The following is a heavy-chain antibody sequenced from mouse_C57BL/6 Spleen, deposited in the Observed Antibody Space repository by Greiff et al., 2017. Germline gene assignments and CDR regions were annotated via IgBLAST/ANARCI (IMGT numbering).Heavy chain of an antibody. CDR2: IYPGDGDT. J-gene: IGHJ4*01. CDR3: GGEGYYGSRGAMDY. Sequence: VQLQQSGPELVKPGASVKISCKASGYAFSSSWMNWVKQRPGQGLEWIGRIYPGDGDTNYNGKFKGKATLTADKSSSTAYMQLSSLTSEDSAVYFCGGEGYYGSRGAMDYWGQGTSVTVSS. V-gene: IGHV1-82*01. D-gene: IGHD1-1*01. CDR1: GYAFSSSW.